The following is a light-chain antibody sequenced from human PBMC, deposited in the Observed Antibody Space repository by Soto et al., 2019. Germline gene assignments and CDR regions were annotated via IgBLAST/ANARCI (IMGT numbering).Light chain of an antibody. V-gene: IGKV3-20*01. CDR3: QQYGSSPPRIT. Sequence: EIVLTQSPGTLSLSPGERATLSCRATQSISSNYLAWYQQKPGQSPRLLLYRASNRATDIPDSLGGSESGTDFTLTISRLESGDFAVYYCQQYGSSPPRITFGPGTKVDIK. J-gene: IGKJ3*01. CDR2: RAS. CDR1: QSISSNY.